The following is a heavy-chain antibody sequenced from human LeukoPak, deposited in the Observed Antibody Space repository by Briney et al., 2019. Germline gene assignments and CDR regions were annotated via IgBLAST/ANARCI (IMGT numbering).Heavy chain of an antibody. CDR3: ARGGVSVRYYGWHYHHDVDV. CDR2: MNPNSGNT. J-gene: IGHJ6*04. Sequence: ASVKVSCKASGYTFTSYDINWVRQATGQELEWMGWMNPNSGNTGVAQKSQGRVTRPMNNSISTAYMQLDSLRSGDTSVYYCARGGVSVRYYGWHYHHDVDVWARGTSVSVSS. CDR1: GYTFTSYD. D-gene: IGHD1-26*01. V-gene: IGHV1-8*01.